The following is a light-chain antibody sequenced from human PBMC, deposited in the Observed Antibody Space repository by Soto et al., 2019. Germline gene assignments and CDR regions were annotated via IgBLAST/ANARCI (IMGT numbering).Light chain of an antibody. CDR3: CSYAGSRPDV. J-gene: IGLJ1*01. V-gene: IGLV2-23*02. CDR1: NSNVGSYNL. CDR2: DVT. Sequence: QSALTQPASVSGSPGQSITISCTGSNSNVGSYNLVSWYQQYPGTAPKLMIYDVTERPSGVSNRFSGSKSGNTASLTISGLQAEDEADYYCCSYAGSRPDVFGTGTKLTVL.